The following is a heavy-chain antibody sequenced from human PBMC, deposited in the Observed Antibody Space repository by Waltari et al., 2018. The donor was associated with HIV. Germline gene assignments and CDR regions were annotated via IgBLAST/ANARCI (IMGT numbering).Heavy chain of an antibody. Sequence: EVQLVASGGGLIEPGGSLRVSCAASGFTISPNSMSWVRQAPGKGLEWVSVIYSGGSRYYADSVKGRFIISRDNSKNTVSLHMNSLRAEDTAVYYCARDPRSSGYYGMDVWGQGIKVTVSS. CDR2: IYSGGSR. CDR3: ARDPRSSGYYGMDV. J-gene: IGHJ6*02. V-gene: IGHV3-53*01. CDR1: GFTISPNS. D-gene: IGHD1-26*01.